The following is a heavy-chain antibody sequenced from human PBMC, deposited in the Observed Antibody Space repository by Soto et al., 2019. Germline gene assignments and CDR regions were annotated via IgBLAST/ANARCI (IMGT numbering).Heavy chain of an antibody. D-gene: IGHD3-10*01. Sequence: QLQLQESGPGLVKPSETLSLTCTVSGGPISSSSYYWGWIRQPPGKGLEWIGSIYYSGSTYYNPSLKSRVTISVDTSKNQFSLKLSSVTAADTAVYYCARAVRRKGYFDLWGRGTLVTVSS. CDR3: ARAVRRKGYFDL. J-gene: IGHJ2*01. V-gene: IGHV4-39*01. CDR1: GGPISSSSYY. CDR2: IYYSGST.